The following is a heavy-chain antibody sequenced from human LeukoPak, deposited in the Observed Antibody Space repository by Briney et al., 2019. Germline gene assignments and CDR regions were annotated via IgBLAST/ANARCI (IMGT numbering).Heavy chain of an antibody. V-gene: IGHV5-51*04. D-gene: IGHD6-13*01. Sequence: GESLKISCKGSGYSFTSYWIGWVRQMPGKGMEWMGIIYPGDSETRYSPSFQGQVTISADKPIRPADLQWSSPTASDTAMYYCARIRSSKWTHYYYGLAVWGQGTTVTVSS. J-gene: IGHJ6*02. CDR3: ARIRSSKWTHYYYGLAV. CDR1: GYSFTSYW. CDR2: IYPGDSET.